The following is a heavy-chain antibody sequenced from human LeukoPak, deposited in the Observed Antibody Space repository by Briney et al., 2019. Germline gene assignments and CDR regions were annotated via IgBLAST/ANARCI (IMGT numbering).Heavy chain of an antibody. CDR1: GVLLSKANW. CDR2: IYHDGKT. Sequence: SETLSLTCSVSGVLLSKANWWGWVRQAPGKGLEPIAEIYHDGKTTYNPSLKSRVTISVDKSRNQFSLKLTSVTAADTAVYYCTKSSVGSAWHIFGTDVWGQGTTVIVSS. V-gene: IGHV4-4*02. D-gene: IGHD6-19*01. J-gene: IGHJ6*02. CDR3: TKSSVGSAWHIFGTDV.